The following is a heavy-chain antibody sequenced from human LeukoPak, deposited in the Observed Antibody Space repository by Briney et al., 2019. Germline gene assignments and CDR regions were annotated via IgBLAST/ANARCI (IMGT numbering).Heavy chain of an antibody. CDR2: ISSDGGTT. CDR1: GFIFNNYP. V-gene: IGHV3-64D*06. CDR3: ASNGLTGYCSGGSCYSYYYGMDV. D-gene: IGHD2-15*01. Sequence: GGSLRLSCSASGFIFNNYPMQWVRQAAGKGLDYISAISSDGGTTYYADSVKGRFTISRDNSKNTLYLQLSSLRSEDTAVYYCASNGLTGYCSGGSCYSYYYGMDVWGQGTTVTVSS. J-gene: IGHJ6*02.